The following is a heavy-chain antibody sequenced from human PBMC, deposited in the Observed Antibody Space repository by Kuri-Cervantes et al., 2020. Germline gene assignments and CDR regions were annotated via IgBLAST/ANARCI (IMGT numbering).Heavy chain of an antibody. J-gene: IGHJ2*01. Sequence: SETLSLTCAVYGGSFSGYYWSWIRQAPGKGLEWIGEINHRGSTNYNPSLKSRVTISVDTSKNQFSLKLNSVTAADTAVYYCARRNPSSSSKILGWYFDLWGRGTLVTVSS. CDR3: ARRNPSSSSKILGWYFDL. D-gene: IGHD6-6*01. CDR2: INHRGST. CDR1: GGSFSGYY. V-gene: IGHV4-34*01.